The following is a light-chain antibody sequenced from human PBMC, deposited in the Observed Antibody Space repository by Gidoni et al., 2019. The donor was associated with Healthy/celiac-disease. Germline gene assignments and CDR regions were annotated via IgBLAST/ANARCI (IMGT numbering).Light chain of an antibody. CDR2: SNN. V-gene: IGLV1-44*01. CDR3: AAWDDSLNGPV. Sequence: QSVLTQPPSASGTPGQRVTIPCSGSSSNIGSNTVNWYQQLPGTAPKLLIYSNNQLPSGVPDRFSGSKSGTSASLAISGLQSEDEADYACAAWDDSLNGPVFGGGTKLTVL. J-gene: IGLJ2*01. CDR1: SSNIGSNT.